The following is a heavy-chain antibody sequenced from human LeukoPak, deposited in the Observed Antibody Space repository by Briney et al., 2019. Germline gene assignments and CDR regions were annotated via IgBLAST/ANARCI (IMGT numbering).Heavy chain of an antibody. CDR1: GFTFNTYF. V-gene: IGHV3-74*01. Sequence: GGSLRLSCAASGFTFNTYFLHWVRQAPGKGLVWVSRINSDGSSTTYADSVKGRFTISRDNAKNTLYLQMNSLRAEDTAVYYCASGAASSFYYTLGYWGQGILVTVSS. CDR2: INSDGSST. D-gene: IGHD3-22*01. CDR3: ASGAASSFYYTLGY. J-gene: IGHJ4*02.